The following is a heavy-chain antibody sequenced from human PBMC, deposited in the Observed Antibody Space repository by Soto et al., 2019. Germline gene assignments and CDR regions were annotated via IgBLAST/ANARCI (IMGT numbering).Heavy chain of an antibody. CDR2: ISSSGYST. CDR1: GFTFSSYA. D-gene: IGHD2-21*02. V-gene: IGHV3-23*01. CDR3: AKGSVVVAAKFDS. Sequence: GGSLRLSCAASGFTFSSYATSWVRQAPGKGLEWVSAISSSGYSTYYADSVKGRFTISRDNSKNTVYLQMNNLRAEDTAVYYCAKGSVVVAAKFDSWGQGTLVTVSS. J-gene: IGHJ4*02.